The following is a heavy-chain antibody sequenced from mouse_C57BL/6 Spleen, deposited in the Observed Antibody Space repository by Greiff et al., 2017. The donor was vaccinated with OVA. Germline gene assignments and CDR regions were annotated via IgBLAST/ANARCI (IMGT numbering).Heavy chain of an antibody. Sequence: QVQLQQSGAELVKPGASVKMSCKASGYTFTSYWITWVKQRPGQGLEWIGDIYPGSGSTNYNEKFKSKATLTVDTSSSTAYMQLSSLTSEDSAVYYCARYYYGSSYSLDYWGQGTTLTVSS. V-gene: IGHV1-55*01. J-gene: IGHJ2*01. D-gene: IGHD1-1*01. CDR3: ARYYYGSSYSLDY. CDR1: GYTFTSYW. CDR2: IYPGSGST.